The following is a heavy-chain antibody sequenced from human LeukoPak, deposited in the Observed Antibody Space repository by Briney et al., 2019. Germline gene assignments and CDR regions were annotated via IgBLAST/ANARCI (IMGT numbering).Heavy chain of an antibody. CDR2: ISSNGGST. V-gene: IGHV3-64*01. CDR1: GFTFSSYA. J-gene: IGHJ5*02. Sequence: GWSLRLSCAASGFTFSSYAMHWVRQAPGKGLEYVSAISSNGGSTYYANSVKGRFTISRDNSKNTLYLQMGSLRAEDMAVYYCARAVSGWYGHNWFDPWGQGTLVTVSS. D-gene: IGHD6-19*01. CDR3: ARAVSGWYGHNWFDP.